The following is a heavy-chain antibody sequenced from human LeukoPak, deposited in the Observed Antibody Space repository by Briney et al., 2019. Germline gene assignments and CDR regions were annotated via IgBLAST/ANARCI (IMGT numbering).Heavy chain of an antibody. CDR3: ASNAYYYDSSGYYRRAEYFQH. Sequence: SETLSLTCTVSGGSISSYYWSWIRQPAGKGLEWIGRIYTSGSTNYNPSLKSRVTMSVDTSKNQYSLKLSSVTAADTAVYYCASNAYYYDSSGYYRRAEYFQHWGQGTLVTVSS. J-gene: IGHJ1*01. D-gene: IGHD3-22*01. CDR2: IYTSGST. CDR1: GGSISSYY. V-gene: IGHV4-4*07.